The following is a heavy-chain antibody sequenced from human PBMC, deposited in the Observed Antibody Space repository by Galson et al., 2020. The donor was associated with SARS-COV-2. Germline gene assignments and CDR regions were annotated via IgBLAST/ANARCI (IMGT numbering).Heavy chain of an antibody. D-gene: IGHD6-19*01. CDR2: IYWNDDK. V-gene: IGHV2-5*01. CDR1: GFSLNTTTVG. Sequence: SGPTLVKPTQTLTLTCTFSGFSLNTTTVGVGWIRQPPGEALEWLALIYWNDDKRYSPSLKSRLTITKDISKNQVVLTMTNVDPVDTATYYCAHESSIYNGGWYLSRLDPWGQGILVTVSS. CDR3: AHESSIYNGGWYLSRLDP. J-gene: IGHJ5*02.